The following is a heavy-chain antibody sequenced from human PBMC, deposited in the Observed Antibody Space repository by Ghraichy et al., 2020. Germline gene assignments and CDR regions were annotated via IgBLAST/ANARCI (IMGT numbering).Heavy chain of an antibody. CDR1: GGSFSGYY. J-gene: IGHJ6*02. V-gene: IGHV4-34*01. CDR2: INHSGST. CDR3: ARLLNGDYPYYYGMDV. D-gene: IGHD4-17*01. Sequence: SQTLSLTCAVYGGSFSGYYWSWIRQPPGKGLEWIGEINHSGSTNYNPSLKSRVTISVDTSKNQFSLKLSSVTAADTAVYYCARLLNGDYPYYYGMDVWGQGTTVTVSS.